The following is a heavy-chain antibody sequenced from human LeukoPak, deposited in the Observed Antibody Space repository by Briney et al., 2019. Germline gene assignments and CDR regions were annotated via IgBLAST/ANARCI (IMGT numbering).Heavy chain of an antibody. CDR1: GYTFTSYY. D-gene: IGHD3-22*01. CDR3: AREGYYYDSSGTYLY. Sequence: VSVKVSCKASGYTFTSYYMHWVRQAPGQGLEWMGIINPSGGSTSYAQKFQGRVTMTRDTSTSTVYMELSSLRSEDTAVYYCAREGYYYDSSGTYLYWGQGTLVTVSS. V-gene: IGHV1-46*01. J-gene: IGHJ4*02. CDR2: INPSGGST.